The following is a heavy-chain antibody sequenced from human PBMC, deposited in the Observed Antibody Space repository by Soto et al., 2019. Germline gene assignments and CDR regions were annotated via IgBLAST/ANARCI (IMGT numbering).Heavy chain of an antibody. J-gene: IGHJ4*02. V-gene: IGHV3-30-3*01. CDR3: ARDLRSPITGTLYY. Sequence: QVQLVESGGGVVQPGGSLGFSCQASGLTFRSYAMPWVRRAPGRGLEWVAVISYDGSNKYYADSVKGRFTISRDNSKNTLYLQMNSLRAEDTAVYYCARDLRSPITGTLYYWGQGTLVTVSS. CDR1: GLTFRSYA. CDR2: ISYDGSNK. D-gene: IGHD1-7*01.